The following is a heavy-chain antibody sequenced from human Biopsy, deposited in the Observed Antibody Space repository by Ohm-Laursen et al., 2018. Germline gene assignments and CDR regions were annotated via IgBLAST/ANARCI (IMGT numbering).Heavy chain of an antibody. D-gene: IGHD1-26*01. CDR3: ARHAPSYSGSYWRYFDL. CDR2: IYYTGST. J-gene: IGHJ2*01. Sequence: SDTLSLTCNVSGGSISNLYWSWIRQPPGKGLEWIGYIYYTGSTNYNPSLKSRVTISVDTSMNHLSLRLTFVTAADTAVYYCARHAPSYSGSYWRYFDLWGRGTLVTVSS. V-gene: IGHV4-59*08. CDR1: GGSISNLY.